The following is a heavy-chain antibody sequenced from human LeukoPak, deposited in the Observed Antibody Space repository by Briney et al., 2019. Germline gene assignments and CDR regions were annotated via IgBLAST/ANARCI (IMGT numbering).Heavy chain of an antibody. V-gene: IGHV4-59*01. Sequence: PSETLSLTCTVSGGSISSYYWSWIRQPPGKGLEWIGYIYYSGSTNYNPSLKSRVTISVDTSKNQFSLKLSSVTAADTAVYYCARDVGPSGSYYYYGMDVWGKGTTVTVSS. D-gene: IGHD1-26*01. CDR2: IYYSGST. CDR3: ARDVGPSGSYYYYGMDV. J-gene: IGHJ6*04. CDR1: GGSISSYY.